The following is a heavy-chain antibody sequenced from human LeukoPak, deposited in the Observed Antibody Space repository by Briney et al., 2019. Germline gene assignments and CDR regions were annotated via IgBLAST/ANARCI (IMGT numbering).Heavy chain of an antibody. CDR2: TYYRSKWFI. CDR1: GDSVSSNSAA. V-gene: IGHV6-1*01. CDR3: TRSDCSSGRCPGFDN. J-gene: IGHJ4*02. D-gene: IGHD6-19*01. Sequence: SQTFSLTCGISGDSVSSNSAAWNWIRQSPSRGLEWLGRTYYRSKWFINYAPSVKSRIIINPDTPKNQVSLQLNSVTPEDTAVYYCTRSDCSSGRCPGFDNWGQGTLVTVSS.